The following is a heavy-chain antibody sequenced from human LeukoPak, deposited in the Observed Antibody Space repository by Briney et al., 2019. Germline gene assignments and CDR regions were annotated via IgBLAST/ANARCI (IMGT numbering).Heavy chain of an antibody. CDR2: INTDGSTT. CDR3: AAVTTAD. D-gene: IGHD4-17*01. CDR1: GFTFSSYW. V-gene: IGHV3-74*01. Sequence: PGGSLRLSCAASGFTFSSYWMYWVRQAPGKGLAWVSRINTDGSTTNYADSVKGRFTISRDNAKNTLYLQMNSLRAEDTAVYYCAAVTTADWGPGILVTVSS. J-gene: IGHJ4*02.